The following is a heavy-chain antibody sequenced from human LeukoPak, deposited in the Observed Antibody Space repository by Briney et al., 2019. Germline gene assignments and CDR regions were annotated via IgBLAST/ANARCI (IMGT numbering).Heavy chain of an antibody. Sequence: KPSETLSLTCTVSGGSISSYYWRWLRQPPGKGLEWSGYIYTSCSTNYNPSLNSRLTISVDTSKNHFSLNLSSVTAADTAVYYCARLHYYDSSGYWVYYFYYWGQGTLVTVSS. V-gene: IGHV4-4*09. D-gene: IGHD3-22*01. CDR1: GGSISSYY. J-gene: IGHJ4*02. CDR2: IYTSCST. CDR3: ARLHYYDSSGYWVYYFYY.